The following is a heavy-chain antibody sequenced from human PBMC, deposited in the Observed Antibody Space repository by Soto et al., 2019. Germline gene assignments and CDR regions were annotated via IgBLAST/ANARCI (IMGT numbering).Heavy chain of an antibody. CDR3: ARVSVVAATSTFDY. V-gene: IGHV1-2*04. CDR2: INPNSGGT. D-gene: IGHD2-15*01. CDR1: GYTFTGYY. Sequence: ASVKVSCKASGYTFTGYYMHWVRQAPGQGLEWMGWINPNSGGTNYAQKFQGWVTMTRETSISTAYMELSRLRSDDTSVYYCARVSVVAATSTFDYWGQGTLVTVSS. J-gene: IGHJ4*02.